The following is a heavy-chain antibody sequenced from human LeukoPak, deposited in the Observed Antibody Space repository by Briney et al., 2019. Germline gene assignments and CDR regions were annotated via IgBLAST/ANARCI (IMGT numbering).Heavy chain of an antibody. CDR2: ISGSGGST. CDR3: AKSQRWQPQRYYFDY. J-gene: IGHJ4*02. Sequence: GGSLRLSCAASGFTFSSYAMSWVRQAPGKGLEWASAISGSGGSTYYADSVKGRFTISRDNSKNTLYLQMNSLRAEDTAVYYCAKSQRWQPQRYYFDYWGQGTLVTVSS. CDR1: GFTFSSYA. V-gene: IGHV3-23*01.